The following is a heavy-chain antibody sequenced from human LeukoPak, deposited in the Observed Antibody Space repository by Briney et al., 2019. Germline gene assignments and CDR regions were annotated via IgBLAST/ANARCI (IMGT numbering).Heavy chain of an antibody. J-gene: IGHJ4*02. CDR3: ARHTIRGYDVSTFDY. V-gene: IGHV4-39*01. D-gene: IGHD5-12*01. CDR1: GGSISSSSYY. Sequence: SETLSLTCTVSGGSISSSSYYWGWIRQPPGKGLEWIGSIYYSGSTYCNPSLKSRVTIPVDTSKNQFSLKLSSVTAADAAVYYCARHTIRGYDVSTFDYWGQGTLVTVSS. CDR2: IYYSGST.